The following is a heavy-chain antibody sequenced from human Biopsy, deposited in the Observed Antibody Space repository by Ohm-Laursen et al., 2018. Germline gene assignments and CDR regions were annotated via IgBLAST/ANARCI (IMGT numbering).Heavy chain of an antibody. D-gene: IGHD6-19*01. V-gene: IGHV1-46*01. CDR3: ARNTGWYGDLYYFDY. CDR1: GYSFTSYY. J-gene: IGHJ4*02. CDR2: INPSGSTT. Sequence: SVKVSCKPSGYSFTSYYMHWVRQAPGQGLEWMGMINPSGSTTSYPQIFQGRVTMTRDTSKGTVYMELSSLRSADTAVYFCARNTGWYGDLYYFDYWGQGTLVTVSS.